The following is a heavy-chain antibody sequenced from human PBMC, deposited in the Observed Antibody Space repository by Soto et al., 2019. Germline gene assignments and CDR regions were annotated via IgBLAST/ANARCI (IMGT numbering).Heavy chain of an antibody. J-gene: IGHJ6*02. CDR1: GYRLSNYW. V-gene: IGHV5-10-1*01. D-gene: IGHD1-1*01. CDR2: IDASDPYS. CDR3: ARSLSGPKEEYNAYYFYGLDV. Sequence: GESLKISCQASGYRLSNYWITWVRQRPGKGLERMGTIDASDPYSKNNPSIQSNGSISAPPCTNTAYLHWSNLKASDTAVSDDARSLSGPKEEYNAYYFYGLDVWGQWTTVTVSS.